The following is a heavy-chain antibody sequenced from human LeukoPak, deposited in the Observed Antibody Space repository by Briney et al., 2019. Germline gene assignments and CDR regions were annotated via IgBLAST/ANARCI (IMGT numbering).Heavy chain of an antibody. CDR2: IWYDGNNK. J-gene: IGHJ2*01. D-gene: IGHD3-10*01. CDR1: GFTFSTYG. V-gene: IGHV3-33*06. Sequence: GRSLRLSCAASGFTFSTYGMNWVRQAPVKGLEWVAIIWYDGNNKYYADSVKGRFTISRDNSKNTLYLQMNSLRADDTAVYYCAKSYDNHNWYFHLWGRGTLVTVSS. CDR3: AKSYDNHNWYFHL.